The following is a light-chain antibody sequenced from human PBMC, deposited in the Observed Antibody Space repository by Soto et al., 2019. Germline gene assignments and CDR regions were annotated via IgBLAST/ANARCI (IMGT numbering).Light chain of an antibody. V-gene: IGKV3-15*01. J-gene: IGKJ2*01. Sequence: EIVMTQSPATLSVSPGERATLSCRASQSVSNNLAWYQQKPGQTPRLLIYGASTRATGIPVRFSGSGSGTEFTITISSLKSEDFAVYYCQQYNNWPPVTFGQGTKLEIK. CDR1: QSVSNN. CDR3: QQYNNWPPVT. CDR2: GAS.